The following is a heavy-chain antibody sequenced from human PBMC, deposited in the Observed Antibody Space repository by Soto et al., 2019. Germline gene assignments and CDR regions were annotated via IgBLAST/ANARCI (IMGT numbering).Heavy chain of an antibody. D-gene: IGHD6-19*01. V-gene: IGHV3-7*01. Sequence: PGGSLRLSCAASGLTFSTFWMSWVRQAPGKGLEWVANIKQDGTEKYYVDSVKGRFTISRDNAKNSLYLQMNSLRAEDTAVYYCATFSGWERSFGYWGQGTLVTVSS. CDR2: IKQDGTEK. J-gene: IGHJ4*02. CDR1: GLTFSTFW. CDR3: ATFSGWERSFGY.